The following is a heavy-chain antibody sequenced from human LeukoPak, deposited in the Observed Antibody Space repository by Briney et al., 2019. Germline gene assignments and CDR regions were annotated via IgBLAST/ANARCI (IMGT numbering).Heavy chain of an antibody. CDR1: GGSISSYY. CDR2: IYYSGST. CDR3: ARDCGGDCYRP. D-gene: IGHD2-21*02. J-gene: IGHJ4*02. Sequence: SETLSLTCTVSGGSISSYYWSWIRQPPGKGLEWIGYIYYSGSTNYNPSLKSRVTISVDTSKNQFSLKLSSVTAADTAVYYCARDCGGDCYRPWGQGTLVTVSS. V-gene: IGHV4-59*01.